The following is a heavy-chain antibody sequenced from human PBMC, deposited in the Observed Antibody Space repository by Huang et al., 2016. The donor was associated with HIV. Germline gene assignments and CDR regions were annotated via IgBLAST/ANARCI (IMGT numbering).Heavy chain of an antibody. J-gene: IGHJ3*02. V-gene: IGHV3-30-3*01. Sequence: QVQLVESGGGVVQPGRSLRLSCAASGFPFNNHAMHWVRQATGKRQDCVAVISNDGSNNYYADSVKGRCTISRDSSRSTLFLHMTSLRTEDTAVYYCARAKDTWDAYDIWGQGTMVMVSS. CDR1: GFPFNNHA. CDR2: ISNDGSNN. CDR3: ARAKDTWDAYDI. D-gene: IGHD5-18*01.